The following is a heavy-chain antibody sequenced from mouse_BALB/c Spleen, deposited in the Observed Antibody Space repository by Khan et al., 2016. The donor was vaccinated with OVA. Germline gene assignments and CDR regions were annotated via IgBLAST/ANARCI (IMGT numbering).Heavy chain of an antibody. CDR2: ISNGGGST. CDR3: ARGTTVGALDY. Sequence: EVELVESGGGLVQPGGSLKLSCATSGFTFSDYFMYWVRQTPEKRLEWVAYISNGGGSTYYPDTVKGRFTISRDTAKNTLYLQMSRLKSEDTAMYYCARGTTVGALDYWGQGTTLTVSS. J-gene: IGHJ2*01. CDR1: GFTFSDYF. D-gene: IGHD1-1*01. V-gene: IGHV5-12*02.